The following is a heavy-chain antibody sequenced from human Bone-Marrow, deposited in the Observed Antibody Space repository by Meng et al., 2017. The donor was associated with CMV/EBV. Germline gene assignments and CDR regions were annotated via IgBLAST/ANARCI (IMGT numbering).Heavy chain of an antibody. J-gene: IGHJ4*02. V-gene: IGHV3-30*03. CDR2: ISYDGSNK. CDR3: ARGGYSSSWYEVVEQYYFDY. Sequence: GGSLRLSCAASGFTFSSYGMHWVRQAPGKGLECVAVISYDGSNKYYADSVKGRFTISRDNAKNSLYLQMNSLRAEDTAVYYCARGGYSSSWYEVVEQYYFDYWGQGTLVTVSS. D-gene: IGHD6-13*01. CDR1: GFTFSSYG.